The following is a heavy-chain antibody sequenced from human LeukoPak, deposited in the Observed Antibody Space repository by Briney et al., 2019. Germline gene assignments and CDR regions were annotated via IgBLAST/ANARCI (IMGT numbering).Heavy chain of an antibody. V-gene: IGHV3-48*03. CDR2: ISNGGGTI. CDR3: ARDSYMFGSDY. D-gene: IGHD3-10*02. Sequence: PGGSLRLSCVASGFTFTSYDFNRVRQAPGKGLEWVSYISNGGGTISYADSVKGRFTISRDNAENSVFLQMNTLRAEDTAVYYCARDSYMFGSDYWGQGTLVTVSS. CDR1: GFTFTSYD. J-gene: IGHJ4*02.